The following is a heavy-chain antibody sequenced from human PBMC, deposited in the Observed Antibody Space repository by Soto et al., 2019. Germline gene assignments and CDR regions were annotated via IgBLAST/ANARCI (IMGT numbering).Heavy chain of an antibody. V-gene: IGHV3-11*01. D-gene: IGHD2-21*02. CDR3: ARDGVQYGGSDCFGVGIDY. CDR1: GFTFSDYY. Sequence: GGSLRLSCAASGFTFSDYYMSWIRQAPGKGLEWVSYISSSGSTIYYADSVKGRFTISRDNAKNSLYLQMNSLRTEDTAVYYCARDGVQYGGSDCFGVGIDYWGHGTLVTVSS. CDR2: ISSSGSTI. J-gene: IGHJ4*01.